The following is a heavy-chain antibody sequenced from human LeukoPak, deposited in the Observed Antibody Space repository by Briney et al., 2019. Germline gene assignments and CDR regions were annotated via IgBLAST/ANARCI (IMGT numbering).Heavy chain of an antibody. CDR2: IYTGGSST. CDR1: GFTFSNYW. V-gene: IGHV3-74*01. Sequence: PGGSLRLSCAASGFTFSNYWMHWVRHVPGKGLVWVSRIYTGGSSTTYADSVKGRFTISRDNAKNTLYLQMNSLRAEDTAVYYCARSNHADDYWGQGTLVTVST. D-gene: IGHD4-11*01. CDR3: ARSNHADDY. J-gene: IGHJ4*02.